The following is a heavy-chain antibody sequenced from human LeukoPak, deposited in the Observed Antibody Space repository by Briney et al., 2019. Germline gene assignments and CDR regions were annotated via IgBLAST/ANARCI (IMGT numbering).Heavy chain of an antibody. J-gene: IGHJ6*03. CDR1: GGSISSTIYN. CDR3: ARGYYGSGSYHYYYYYYMDV. CDR2: IYYSGST. V-gene: IGHV4-39*07. D-gene: IGHD3-10*01. Sequence: PSETLSLTCTVSGGSISSTIYNWGWIRQPPGKGLEWIGSIYYSGSTYYHPSLKSRVTISVDTSKNQFSLKLSSVTAADTAVYYCARGYYGSGSYHYYYYYYMDVWGKGTTVTVSS.